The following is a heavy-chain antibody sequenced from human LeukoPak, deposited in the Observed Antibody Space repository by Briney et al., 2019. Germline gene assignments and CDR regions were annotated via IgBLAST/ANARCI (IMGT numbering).Heavy chain of an antibody. CDR3: ARDDSSGYFHFDY. CDR1: GFTFSSYS. V-gene: IGHV3-21*01. J-gene: IGHJ4*02. D-gene: IGHD3-22*01. Sequence: GGSLRLSCAASGFTFSSYSMNWVRQAPGKGLEWVSSISSSSYIYYADSVKGRFTISRDNAKNSLYLQMNSLRAEDTAVYYCARDDSSGYFHFDYWGQGTLVTVSS. CDR2: ISSSSYI.